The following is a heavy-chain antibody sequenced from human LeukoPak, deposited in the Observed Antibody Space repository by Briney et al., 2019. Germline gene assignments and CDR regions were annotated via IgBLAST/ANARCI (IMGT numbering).Heavy chain of an antibody. Sequence: ETXSLTCAVYGGSFSGYYWSWIRQPPWXGLEWIGKINHSGSTNYNPSLKGRVTISVDTSKNQFSLKLSSVTAADTAVYYCARDGSSSSGGFDYWGQGTLVTVS. J-gene: IGHJ4*02. CDR1: GGSFSGYY. V-gene: IGHV4-34*01. CDR2: INHSGST. D-gene: IGHD6-6*01. CDR3: ARDGSSSSGGFDY.